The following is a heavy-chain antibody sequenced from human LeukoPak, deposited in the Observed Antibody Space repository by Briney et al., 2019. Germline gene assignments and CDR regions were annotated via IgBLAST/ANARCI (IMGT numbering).Heavy chain of an antibody. CDR2: ISSGSTYI. CDR3: ARGPYSSGWYGALNWLDP. CDR1: GFTFSSYS. D-gene: IGHD6-19*01. Sequence: GGSLRLSCAASGFTFSSYSMNWVRQAPGKGLEWASSISSGSTYIYYADSVKGRFTISRDNAKNSLYLQMNSLRAEDTAVYYCARGPYSSGWYGALNWLDPWGQGTLVTVSS. V-gene: IGHV3-21*01. J-gene: IGHJ5*02.